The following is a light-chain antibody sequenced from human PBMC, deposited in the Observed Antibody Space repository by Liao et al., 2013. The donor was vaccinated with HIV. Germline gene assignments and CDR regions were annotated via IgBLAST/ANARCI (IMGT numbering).Light chain of an antibody. V-gene: IGLV3-1*01. CDR2: QDN. J-gene: IGLJ3*02. CDR3: QAWDSSTWV. Sequence: SYVLTQPPSVSVAPGKTATITCGGDNIESKAVHWYQQKPGQSPVLVIYQDNKRPSGIPERFSGSNSGNTATLTISGTQAMDEADYYCQAWDSSTWVFGGGTKLTVL. CDR1: NIESKA.